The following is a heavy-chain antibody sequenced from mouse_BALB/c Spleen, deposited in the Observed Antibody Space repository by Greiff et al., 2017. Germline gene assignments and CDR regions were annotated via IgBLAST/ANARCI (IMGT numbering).Heavy chain of an antibody. V-gene: IGHV2-9*02. D-gene: IGHD1-1*01. CDR2: IWAGGST. J-gene: IGHJ4*01. CDR1: GFSLTSYG. Sequence: VKLVESGPGLVAPSQSLSITCTVSGFSLTSYGVHWVRQPPGKGLEWLGVIWAGGSTNYNSALMSRLSISKDNSKSQVFLKMNSLQTDDTAMYYCARDYGSSYDAMDYWGQGTSVTGSS. CDR3: ARDYGSSYDAMDY.